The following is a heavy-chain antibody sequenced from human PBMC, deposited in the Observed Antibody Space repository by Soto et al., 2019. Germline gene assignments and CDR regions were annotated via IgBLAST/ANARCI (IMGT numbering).Heavy chain of an antibody. CDR1: GGTFSSYA. Sequence: QVQLVQSGAEVKKPGSSVKVSCKASGGTFSSYAISWVRQAPGQGLEWIGGIIPIFGTANYAQKFQGRVTITADESTSTAYMELSSLRSEDTAVYYCARRSSQLWPRAYYYGMDVWGQGTTVTVSS. CDR2: IIPIFGTA. V-gene: IGHV1-69*01. CDR3: ARRSSQLWPRAYYYGMDV. J-gene: IGHJ6*02. D-gene: IGHD5-18*01.